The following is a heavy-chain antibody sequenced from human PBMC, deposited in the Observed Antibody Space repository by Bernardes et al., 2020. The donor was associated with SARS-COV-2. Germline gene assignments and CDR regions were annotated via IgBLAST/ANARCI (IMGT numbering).Heavy chain of an antibody. V-gene: IGHV4-31*03. CDR3: ARVREEYYYDSSGYGFPEYYFDY. CDR2: IYYSGGT. J-gene: IGHJ4*02. Sequence: SETLSLTCTVSGASVSSGAYFWTWIRQHPGKGLEWIGYIYYSGGTYYNPSLKSRITISLDTSKNQFSLKLNSLTAADTAVYYCARVREEYYYDSSGYGFPEYYFDYWGQGTLVTVSS. D-gene: IGHD3-22*01. CDR1: GASVSSGAYF.